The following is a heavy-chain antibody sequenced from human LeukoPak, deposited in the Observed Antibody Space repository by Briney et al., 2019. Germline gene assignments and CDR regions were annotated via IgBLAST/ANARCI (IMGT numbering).Heavy chain of an antibody. CDR1: GFTSSAYG. CDR3: AKNRIPTSITPDS. D-gene: IGHD2-2*02. CDR2: IPYDSSNK. J-gene: IGHJ5*01. Sequence: GGSLRLSCAASGFTSSAYGMHWLRQAPGKGLEWVAVIPYDSSNKYYTDSVQGRFTISRDNSKNTLYLQMNSLRADDTAVYYCAKNRIPTSITPDSWGQGTLVTVSS. V-gene: IGHV3-30*18.